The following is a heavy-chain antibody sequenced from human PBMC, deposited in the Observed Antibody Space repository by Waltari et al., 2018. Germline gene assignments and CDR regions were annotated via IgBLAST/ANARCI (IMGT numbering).Heavy chain of an antibody. Sequence: QVQLVQSGAEVKKPGASVKVSCKASGYTFTSYYMPWVRQAPGQGLEWMGIINPSGGSTSYAQKFQGRVTMTRDTSTSTVYMELSSLRSEDTAVYYCARGHITMVQGYYGMDVWGQGTTVTVSS. CDR3: ARGHITMVQGYYGMDV. CDR1: GYTFTSYY. V-gene: IGHV1-46*01. J-gene: IGHJ6*02. D-gene: IGHD3-10*01. CDR2: INPSGGST.